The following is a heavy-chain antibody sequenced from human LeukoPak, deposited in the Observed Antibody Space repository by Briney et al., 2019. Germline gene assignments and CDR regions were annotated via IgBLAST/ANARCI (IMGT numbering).Heavy chain of an antibody. J-gene: IGHJ4*02. Sequence: SQTLSLTCTVSGGSISSGSYYWSWIRQPAGKGLEWIGRIYTSGSTNYNPSLKSRVTISVDTSKNQFSLKLSSVTAADTAVYYCARDGGIAARFLDYWGQGTLVTVSS. CDR3: ARDGGIAARFLDY. D-gene: IGHD6-6*01. CDR2: IYTSGST. CDR1: GGSISSGSYY. V-gene: IGHV4-61*02.